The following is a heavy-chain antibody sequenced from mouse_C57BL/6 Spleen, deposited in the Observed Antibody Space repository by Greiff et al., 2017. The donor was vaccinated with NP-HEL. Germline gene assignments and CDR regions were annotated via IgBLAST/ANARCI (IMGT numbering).Heavy chain of an antibody. CDR3: APNPNYYGSSYPFAY. V-gene: IGHV1-82*01. CDR2: IYPGDGDT. Sequence: QVQLQQSGPELVKPGASVKISCKASGYAFSSSWMNWVKQRPGKGLEWIGRIYPGDGDTNYNGKFKGKATLTADKSSSTAYMQLSSLTSEDSAVYFCAPNPNYYGSSYPFAYWGQGTLITVSA. J-gene: IGHJ3*01. CDR1: GYAFSSSW. D-gene: IGHD1-1*01.